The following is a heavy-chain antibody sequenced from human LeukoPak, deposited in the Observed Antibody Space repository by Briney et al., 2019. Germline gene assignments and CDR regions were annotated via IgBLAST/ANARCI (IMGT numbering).Heavy chain of an antibody. Sequence: PGRSLRLSCAASGFTFSSYGMHWVRQAPGKGLEWVAVISYDGSNKYYADSVKGRFTISRDNSKNSLYLQMDSLRAEDTALYYCARDHKGGDGADAFDIWGHGTMVTVSS. V-gene: IGHV3-30*03. J-gene: IGHJ3*02. D-gene: IGHD5-24*01. CDR2: ISYDGSNK. CDR1: GFTFSSYG. CDR3: ARDHKGGDGADAFDI.